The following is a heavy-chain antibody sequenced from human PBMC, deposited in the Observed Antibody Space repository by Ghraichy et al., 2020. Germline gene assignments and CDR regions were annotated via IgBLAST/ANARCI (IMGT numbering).Heavy chain of an antibody. D-gene: IGHD3-22*01. CDR2: ISAYNGNT. V-gene: IGHV1-18*01. CDR1: GYTFTSYG. J-gene: IGHJ4*02. Sequence: ASVKVSCKASGYTFTSYGITWVRQAPGQGLEWMGWISAYNGNTEYAQRLQGRVTMTTDTSTSTAYMELRSLRSDDTALYYCASGTYYSDSSGYLPDYWGQGTLVTVSS. CDR3: ASGTYYSDSSGYLPDY.